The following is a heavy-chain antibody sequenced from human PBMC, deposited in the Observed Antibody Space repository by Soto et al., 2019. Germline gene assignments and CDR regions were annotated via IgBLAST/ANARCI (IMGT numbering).Heavy chain of an antibody. V-gene: IGHV3-33*01. CDR3: ARVLGSSSSGLGY. CDR2: IWYDGSNK. Sequence: GGSLRLSCAASGVTFCSYGMDWVRQAPGKGLEWVAVIWYDGSNKYYADSVKGRFTISRDNSKNTLYLQMNSLRAEDAAVYYCARVLGSSSSGLGYWGQGSLVNVSS. J-gene: IGHJ4*02. CDR1: GVTFCSYG. D-gene: IGHD6-6*01.